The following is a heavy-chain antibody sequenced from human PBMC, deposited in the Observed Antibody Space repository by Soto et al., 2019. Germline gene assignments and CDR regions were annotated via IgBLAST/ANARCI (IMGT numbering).Heavy chain of an antibody. V-gene: IGHV3-73*01. CDR1: GFTFSGSA. CDR2: IRSKANSYAT. J-gene: IGHJ4*02. Sequence: GGSLRLSCAASGFTFSGSAMHWVRQASGKGLEWVGRIRSKANSYATAYAASVKGRFTISRDDSKNTAYLQMNSLKTEDTAVYYCTRPNGTYSGSYWDYWGQGTLVTVSS. D-gene: IGHD1-26*01. CDR3: TRPNGTYSGSYWDY.